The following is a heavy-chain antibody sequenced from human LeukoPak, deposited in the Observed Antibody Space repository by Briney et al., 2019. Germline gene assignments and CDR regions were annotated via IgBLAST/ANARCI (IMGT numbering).Heavy chain of an antibody. CDR3: TLRNAEDFDWLFSIDY. Sequence: GGSLRLSCTASGFTFGDYAMSWFRQAPGKGLEWVGFIRSKAYGGTTEYAASVKGRFTISRDDSKSIAYLQVNSLKTEDTAVYYCTLRNAEDFDWLFSIDYWGQGTLVTVSS. CDR2: IRSKAYGGTT. J-gene: IGHJ4*02. CDR1: GFTFGDYA. D-gene: IGHD3-9*01. V-gene: IGHV3-49*03.